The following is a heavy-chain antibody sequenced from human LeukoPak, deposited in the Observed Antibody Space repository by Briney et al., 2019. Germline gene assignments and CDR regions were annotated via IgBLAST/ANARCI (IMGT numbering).Heavy chain of an antibody. CDR2: INPKSDSK. CDR1: GYTFTGYY. J-gene: IGHJ5*02. D-gene: IGHD3-22*01. Sequence: GASVKVSCKASGYTFTGYYMHWVRQAPGQGLEWMGCINPKSDSKYYAQKFQGRVTMTRDTSISAAHMELSRLRSDDTAVYYCARTQYPYYYDSGGPFDLWGQGTLVTVSS. CDR3: ARTQYPYYYDSGGPFDL. V-gene: IGHV1-2*02.